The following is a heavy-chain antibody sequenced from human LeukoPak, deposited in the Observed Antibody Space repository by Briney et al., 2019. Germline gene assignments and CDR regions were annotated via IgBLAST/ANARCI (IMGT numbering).Heavy chain of an antibody. CDR2: INHSGST. CDR3: ARARSGDYYYYGMDV. CDR1: GGSFSGYY. D-gene: IGHD1-26*01. J-gene: IGHJ6*02. Sequence: SETLSLTCAVYGGSFSGYYWSWIRQPPGKGLEWIGEINHSGSTNYNPSLKSRVTISVGTSKNQFSLKLSSVTAADTAVYYCARARSGDYYYYGMDVWGQGTTVTVSS. V-gene: IGHV4-34*01.